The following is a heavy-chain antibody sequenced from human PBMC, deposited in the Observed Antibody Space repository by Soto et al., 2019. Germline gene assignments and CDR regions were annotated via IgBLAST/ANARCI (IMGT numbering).Heavy chain of an antibody. CDR3: ARLPRINHDYGDSYDY. D-gene: IGHD4-17*01. CDR2: IIPILGIA. Sequence: GASVKVSCKASGGTFSSYTISSVRQAPGQGLEWMGRIIPILGIANYAQKFQGRVTITADKSTSTAYMELSSLRSEDTAVYYCARLPRINHDYGDSYDYWGQGTLVTVSS. J-gene: IGHJ4*02. V-gene: IGHV1-69*02. CDR1: GGTFSSYT.